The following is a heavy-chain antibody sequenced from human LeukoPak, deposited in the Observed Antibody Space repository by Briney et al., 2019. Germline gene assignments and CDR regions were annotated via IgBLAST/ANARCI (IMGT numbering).Heavy chain of an antibody. CDR1: GGSFSGYY. D-gene: IGHD5-18*01. J-gene: IGHJ4*02. Sequence: SETLSLTCAVYGGSFSGYYWSWIRQPPGKGLEWIGEINHSGSTNYNSSLKSRVTISVDTSKNQFSLKVSSVTAADAAVYYCAREKMRRYSYGYAHWGQGTLVTVSS. CDR2: INHSGST. V-gene: IGHV4-34*01. CDR3: AREKMRRYSYGYAH.